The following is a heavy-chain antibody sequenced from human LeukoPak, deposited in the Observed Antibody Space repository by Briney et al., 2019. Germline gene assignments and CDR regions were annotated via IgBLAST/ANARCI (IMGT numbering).Heavy chain of an antibody. J-gene: IGHJ6*04. CDR2: INPSGGST. V-gene: IGHV1-46*01. CDR3: ARDRGYCSSTSCYSYYYYGMDV. Sequence: ASVKVSCKASGYTFTSYYMHWVRQAPGQGLEWMGIINPSGGSTSYAQKFQGRVTMTRDTSTSTVYMELSSLRSEDTAVCYCARDRGYCSSTSCYSYYYYGMDVWGKGTTVTVSS. D-gene: IGHD2-2*01. CDR1: GYTFTSYY.